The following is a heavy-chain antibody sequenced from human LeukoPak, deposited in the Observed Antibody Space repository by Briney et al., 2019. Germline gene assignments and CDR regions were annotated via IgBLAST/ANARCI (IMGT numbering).Heavy chain of an antibody. D-gene: IGHD3-3*01. V-gene: IGHV1-69*05. CDR1: GGTFSSYA. J-gene: IGHJ6*03. CDR2: IIPMFDTP. Sequence: GASVKVSCKASGGTFSSYAISWVRQTPGQGLEWMGGIIPMFDTPNYAQKFQGRVTITTDKSTSTAYMELSSLRSEDTAVYYCAGVGVPYYDFWSGYPVLEYYMDVWGKGTTVTVSS. CDR3: AGVGVPYYDFWSGYPVLEYYMDV.